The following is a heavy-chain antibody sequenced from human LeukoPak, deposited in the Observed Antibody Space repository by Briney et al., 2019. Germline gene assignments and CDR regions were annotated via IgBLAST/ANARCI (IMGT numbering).Heavy chain of an antibody. CDR3: ARDSPYGDYVFLRLYYYYMDV. CDR2: INPNSGVT. D-gene: IGHD4-17*01. V-gene: IGHV1-2*02. Sequence: GASVKVSCKASGYTFSGFYIHWVRQAPGQGLEWMGWINPNSGVTNYAQKLQGRVTMTTDTSTSTACMELRSLRSDDTAVYYCARDSPYGDYVFLRLYYYYMDVWGKGTTVTVSS. J-gene: IGHJ6*03. CDR1: GYTFSGFY.